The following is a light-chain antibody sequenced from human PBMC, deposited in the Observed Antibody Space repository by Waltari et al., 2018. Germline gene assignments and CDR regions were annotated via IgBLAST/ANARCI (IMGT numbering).Light chain of an antibody. Sequence: QSALTQPASVSGSPGQSITISCTGTSSDVGFSYLVSWYQQHPGKAPELVVYEVISRPSGVSNRFSGSKSGNTASLTISGLQADDEADYYCCSYAGRNIWVFGGGTKLTVL. CDR1: SSDVGFSYL. J-gene: IGLJ3*02. V-gene: IGLV2-23*02. CDR3: CSYAGRNIWV. CDR2: EVI.